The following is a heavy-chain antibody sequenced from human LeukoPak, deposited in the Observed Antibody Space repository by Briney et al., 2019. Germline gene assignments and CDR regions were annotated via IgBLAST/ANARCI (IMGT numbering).Heavy chain of an antibody. CDR3: AKDRYYYVWGSYLGAFDI. D-gene: IGHD3-16*01. J-gene: IGHJ3*02. CDR1: GFTFSSQG. V-gene: IGHV3-23*01. CDR2: ISGTRGGST. Sequence: GGSLRLSCAASGFTFSSQGMSWVRQAQGKGLQWVSGISGTRGGSTYYADSVKGRFTISRDNSKNTLYLKMNSLRAEDTAVFYCAKDRYYYVWGSYLGAFDIWGQGTMVTVSS.